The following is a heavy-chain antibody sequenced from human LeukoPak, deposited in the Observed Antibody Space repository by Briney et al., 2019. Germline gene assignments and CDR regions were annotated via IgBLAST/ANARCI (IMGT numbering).Heavy chain of an antibody. V-gene: IGHV4-34*01. CDR1: GFTFDDYG. Sequence: GSLRLSCAASGFTFDDYGMTWVRQPPGKGLESIGEINHSGSTNYNPSLKSRVTISVDTSKNQFSLKLSSVTAADTAVYYCARRLSFDWLLGSFDYWGQGTLVTVSS. D-gene: IGHD3-9*01. CDR3: ARRLSFDWLLGSFDY. J-gene: IGHJ4*02. CDR2: INHSGST.